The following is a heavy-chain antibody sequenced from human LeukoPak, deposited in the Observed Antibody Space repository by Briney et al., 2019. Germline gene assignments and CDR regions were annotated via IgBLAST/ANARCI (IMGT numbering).Heavy chain of an antibody. CDR1: GFTFSSYG. V-gene: IGHV3-30*18. D-gene: IGHD5-18*01. Sequence: TGGSLRPSCAASGFTFSSYGMHWVRQAPGKGLEWVAVISHDGSNPYYADSVKGRFTISRDNSKNTLYLQMSSLRAEDTAVYYCAKVGYSHGLWYYGMGVWGQGTTVTVSS. CDR2: ISHDGSNP. J-gene: IGHJ6*02. CDR3: AKVGYSHGLWYYGMGV.